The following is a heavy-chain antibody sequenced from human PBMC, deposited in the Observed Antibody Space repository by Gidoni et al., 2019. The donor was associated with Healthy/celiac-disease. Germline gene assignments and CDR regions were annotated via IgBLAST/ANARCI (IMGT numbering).Heavy chain of an antibody. Sequence: QVQLVQSGAEVKKPGSSVKVSCKASGGTVSSYTISWVRQAPGQGLEWMGRIIPILGIANYAQKFQGRFTITADKSTSTAYMELSSLRSEDTAVYYCARSSSSSLSYFDYWGQGTLVTVSS. D-gene: IGHD6-6*01. CDR2: IIPILGIA. J-gene: IGHJ4*02. CDR3: ARSSSSSLSYFDY. V-gene: IGHV1-69*02. CDR1: GGTVSSYT.